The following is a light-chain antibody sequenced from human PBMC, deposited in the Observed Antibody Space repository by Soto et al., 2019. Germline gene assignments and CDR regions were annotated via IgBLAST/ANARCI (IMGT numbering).Light chain of an antibody. V-gene: IGLV2-11*01. CDR3: QSYDSRLRGSI. CDR2: DVS. Sequence: QSALTQPRSVSGSPGQSVTISCTGTSSDVGGYNYVSWYQQHPGKAPKVMIYDVSKRPSGVPDRFSGSKSGTSASLAITGLQAEDEADYYCQSYDSRLRGSIFGGGTKLTVL. J-gene: IGLJ2*01. CDR1: SSDVGGYNY.